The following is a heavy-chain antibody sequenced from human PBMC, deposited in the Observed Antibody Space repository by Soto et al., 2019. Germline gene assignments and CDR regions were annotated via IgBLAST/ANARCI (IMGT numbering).Heavy chain of an antibody. CDR2: INHSGST. D-gene: IGHD2-2*02. CDR1: GGSFSGYY. Sequence: PSETLSLTCAVYGGSFSGYYWSWIRQPPGKGLEWIGEINHSGSTNYNPSLKSRVTISVDTSKNQFSLKLSSVTAADTAVYYCARFSLPAAIPNGFDYWGQGTLVTVSS. J-gene: IGHJ4*02. CDR3: ARFSLPAAIPNGFDY. V-gene: IGHV4-34*01.